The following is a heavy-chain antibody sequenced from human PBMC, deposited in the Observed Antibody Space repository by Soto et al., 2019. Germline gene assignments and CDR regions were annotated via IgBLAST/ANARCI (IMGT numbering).Heavy chain of an antibody. CDR2: IYYSGST. D-gene: IGHD3-10*01. CDR3: ARREEYYGSGSYLDY. Sequence: PSETLSLTCTVSGGSISSSSYYWGWIRQPPGKGLEWIGSIYYSGSTYYNPSLKSRVTISVDTSKNQFSLKLSSVTAADTAVYYCARREEYYGSGSYLDYWGQGTLVTVSS. CDR1: GGSISSSSYY. V-gene: IGHV4-39*01. J-gene: IGHJ4*02.